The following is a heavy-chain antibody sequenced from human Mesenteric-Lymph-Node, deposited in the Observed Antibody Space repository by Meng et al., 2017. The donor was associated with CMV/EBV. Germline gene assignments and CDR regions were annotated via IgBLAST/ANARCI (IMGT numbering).Heavy chain of an antibody. CDR2: IKQDGSDK. Sequence: GRSLRLSCAASGFTFSTSWMSWVRQAPGRGLEWVANIKQDGSDKFYVGSVEGRFTVSRDNTKNTVYLQMNSLRVEDTAVYYCARATSPPYCGRPNCYLATEYFEHWGQGSLVTVSS. D-gene: IGHD2-21*01. CDR1: GFTFSTSW. V-gene: IGHV3-7*01. J-gene: IGHJ1*01. CDR3: ARATSPPYCGRPNCYLATEYFEH.